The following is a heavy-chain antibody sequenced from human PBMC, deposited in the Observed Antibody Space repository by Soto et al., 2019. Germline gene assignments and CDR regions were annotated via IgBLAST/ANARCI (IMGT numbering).Heavy chain of an antibody. J-gene: IGHJ6*02. CDR2: IYPGDSDT. V-gene: IGHV5-51*01. Sequence: PGESLKISCKGSGYSFTSYWIGWVRQMPGKGLEWMGIIYPGDSDTRYSPSFQGQVTISADKSISTAYLQWSSLKASDTAMYYCARSPPDYYYYYVMDVWGQGTTVTVSS. CDR1: GYSFTSYW. CDR3: ARSPPDYYYYYVMDV.